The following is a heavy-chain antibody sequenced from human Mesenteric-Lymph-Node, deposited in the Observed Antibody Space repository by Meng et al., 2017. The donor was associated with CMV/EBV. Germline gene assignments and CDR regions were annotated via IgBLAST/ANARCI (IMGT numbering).Heavy chain of an antibody. V-gene: IGHV4-34*01. J-gene: IGHJ4*02. CDR2: INHSVTT. CDR3: ARGAVGYCSSTSCYTDYFDY. Sequence: FSGSSSSLITQPPGKGLEWIGEINHSVTTTYNPSLKSRVTISVDTSKNQFSLKLSSVTAADTAVYSCARGAVGYCSSTSCYTDYFDYWGQGPLVTVSS. D-gene: IGHD2-2*02. CDR1: FSGSS.